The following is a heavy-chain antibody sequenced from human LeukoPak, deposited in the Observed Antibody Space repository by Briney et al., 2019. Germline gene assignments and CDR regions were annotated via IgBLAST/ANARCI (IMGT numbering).Heavy chain of an antibody. V-gene: IGHV3-33*01. CDR3: ARDLCGGDCYVKYY. CDR1: GFTFSSYG. Sequence: GGSLRLSCAASGFTFSSYGMHWVRQAPGKGLEWVAVIWYDGSNKYYTHSVRGRFTISRDNSKNTLYLQMNSLRAEDTAVYYCARDLCGGDCYVKYYWGQGTLVTVSS. CDR2: IWYDGSNK. D-gene: IGHD2-21*02. J-gene: IGHJ4*02.